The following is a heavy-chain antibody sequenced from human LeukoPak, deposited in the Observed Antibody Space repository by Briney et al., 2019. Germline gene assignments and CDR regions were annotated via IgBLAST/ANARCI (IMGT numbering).Heavy chain of an antibody. CDR1: GGSISSSTFY. Sequence: PSETLSLTCTVSGGSISSSTFYWGWIRQPPGKGLEWIGTIYYSGSTFYNPSLKSRVTVSVDTSKNQFSLKLSSLTAADTAVYYCARAKSIVATIGDYWGQGTLVTVSS. J-gene: IGHJ4*02. D-gene: IGHD5-12*01. CDR3: ARAKSIVATIGDY. CDR2: IYYSGST. V-gene: IGHV4-39*07.